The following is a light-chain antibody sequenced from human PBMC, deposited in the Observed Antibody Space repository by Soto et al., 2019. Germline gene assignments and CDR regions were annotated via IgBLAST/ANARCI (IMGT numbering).Light chain of an antibody. CDR3: QQTYSTPYT. Sequence: IHMTQSPSSLSASVGDRITVTCRASQRITTYVNWYQLKPGEAPKLLISTSGTLQRGVPSRFSGSGSGTDFTLTITRLQPADFATYCCQQTYSTPYTFGPGTKLEIK. CDR2: TSG. CDR1: QRITTY. J-gene: IGKJ2*01. V-gene: IGKV1-39*01.